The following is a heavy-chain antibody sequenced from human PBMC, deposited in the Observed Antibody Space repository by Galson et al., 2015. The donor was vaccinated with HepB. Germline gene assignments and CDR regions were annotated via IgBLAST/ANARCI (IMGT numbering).Heavy chain of an antibody. Sequence: SLRLSCAASGFTFNNYAMHWVRQAPGKGLEWVAVISYDGSRKYYADAVRGRFTISRDNSKNRLYLQMNSLRAEDTAVYYCAREPIVVVVADGLDYWGQGTLVTVSS. CDR3: AREPIVVVVADGLDY. CDR1: GFTFNNYA. D-gene: IGHD2-15*01. J-gene: IGHJ4*02. V-gene: IGHV3-30-3*01. CDR2: ISYDGSRK.